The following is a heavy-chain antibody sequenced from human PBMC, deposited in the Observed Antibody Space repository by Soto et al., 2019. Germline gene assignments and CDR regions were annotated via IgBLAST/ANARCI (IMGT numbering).Heavy chain of an antibody. CDR2: IYYNDDR. V-gene: IGHV2-5*01. Sequence: GSGPTLVNPTQTLTLTCTFSGFSFTTAGVAVGWIRQTPGGALEWLTLIYYNDDRRFSPSLKTRLTITGDTYKNQVVLSLTNVDPGDTATYFCAHSDGGYEIIYFDFWGQGIPVTVSS. D-gene: IGHD5-12*01. J-gene: IGHJ4*02. CDR1: GFSFTTAGVA. CDR3: AHSDGGYEIIYFDF.